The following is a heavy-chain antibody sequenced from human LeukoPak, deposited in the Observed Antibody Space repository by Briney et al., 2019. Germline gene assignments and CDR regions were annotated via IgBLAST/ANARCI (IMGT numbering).Heavy chain of an antibody. CDR2: ISGSGGST. CDR1: GFTFSSYA. D-gene: IGHD2-8*01. CDR3: AKDQCWTVRSCIDVVYPYGMDV. V-gene: IGHV3-23*01. J-gene: IGHJ6*02. Sequence: HPGGSLRLSCAASGFTFSSYAMSWVRQAPGKGLEWVSAISGSGGSTYYADSVKGRFTVSRDNSKNTLYLRMNSLRAEDTAVYYCAKDQCWTVRSCIDVVYPYGMDVWGQGTTVTVSS.